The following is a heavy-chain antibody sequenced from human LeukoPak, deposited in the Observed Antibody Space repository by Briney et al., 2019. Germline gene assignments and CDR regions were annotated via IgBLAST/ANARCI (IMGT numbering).Heavy chain of an antibody. CDR1: GFTFSSYA. CDR2: ISGSGGST. CDR3: AKMDGGNLGDY. Sequence: GGSLRLSCAASGFTFSSYAVSSVRQAPGKGLEWVSAISGSGGSTYYADSVKGRLTISRDNSKNTLYLQMNSLRAEDTGVYYCAKMDGGNLGDYLGQGTLVTVSS. J-gene: IGHJ4*02. V-gene: IGHV3-23*01. D-gene: IGHD4-23*01.